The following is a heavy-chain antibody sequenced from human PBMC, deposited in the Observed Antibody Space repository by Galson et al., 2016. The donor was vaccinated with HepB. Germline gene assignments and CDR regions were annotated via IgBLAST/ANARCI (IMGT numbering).Heavy chain of an antibody. J-gene: IGHJ4*02. V-gene: IGHV3-30-3*01. CDR1: GFTFSSYA. D-gene: IGHD6-13*01. Sequence: SLRLSCAASGFTFSSYAFHWVRQAPGKGLEWVAVISYDETNKHYADSVKGRFTISRDNSKNTLYLQVNSLRAEDTAVYYCLRGGWQKLSGIDYWGQGTLVTVSS. CDR3: LRGGWQKLSGIDY. CDR2: ISYDETNK.